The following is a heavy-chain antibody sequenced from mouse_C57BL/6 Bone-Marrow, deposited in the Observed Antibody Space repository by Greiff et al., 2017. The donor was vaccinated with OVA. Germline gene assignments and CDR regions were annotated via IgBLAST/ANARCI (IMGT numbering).Heavy chain of an antibody. J-gene: IGHJ2*01. Sequence: VKLQESGPELVRPGASVKISCKAPGYTFTSHWMQWVRQRPGQGLEWIGEIIPGSGSTYYNEKFKGKATLPVDTSSRTAYMQLSSLTSEDSAVSYCALCYYGNSDYWGQGTTLTVSS. D-gene: IGHD1-1*01. CDR1: GYTFTSHW. CDR2: IIPGSGST. CDR3: ALCYYGNSDY. V-gene: IGHV1-56*01.